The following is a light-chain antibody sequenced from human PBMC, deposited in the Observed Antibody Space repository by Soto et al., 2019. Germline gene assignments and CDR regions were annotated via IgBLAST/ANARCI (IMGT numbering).Light chain of an antibody. V-gene: IGKV3-20*01. CDR3: QQYGSSKT. CDR2: GAS. CDR1: QSVSSSY. J-gene: IGKJ1*01. Sequence: EIVLTQSPGTLSLSPGERATLSCRASQSVSSSYLAWYQQKPGQAPRLLIYGASSRATGIPDRFSGSGSGTDFTLTISRLEPEDFAVYYCQQYGSSKTFGQVTRWIS.